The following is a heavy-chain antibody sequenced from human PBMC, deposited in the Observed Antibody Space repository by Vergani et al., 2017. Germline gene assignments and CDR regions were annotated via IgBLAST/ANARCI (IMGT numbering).Heavy chain of an antibody. CDR2: IYWDDDK. J-gene: IGHJ3*02. V-gene: IGHV2-5*02. Sequence: QITLKESGPTLVKPTQTLTLTCTFSGFSLSTSGVGVGWIRQPPGKALEWLALIYWDDDKRYSPSLKSRLTITKDASKNQVVLTMTNMDPGDTAAYYCAHRLYYDMLTGYDRGDAFDIGGQGTMVTVSS. CDR1: GFSLSTSGVG. CDR3: AHRLYYDMLTGYDRGDAFDI. D-gene: IGHD3-9*01.